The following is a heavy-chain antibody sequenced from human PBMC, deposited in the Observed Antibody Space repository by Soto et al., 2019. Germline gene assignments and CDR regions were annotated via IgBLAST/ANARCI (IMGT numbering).Heavy chain of an antibody. CDR2: IIPIFGTA. V-gene: IGHV1-69*06. J-gene: IGHJ6*02. CDR1: GGTFSSYA. D-gene: IGHD2-2*01. Sequence: SVKVSCKASGGTFSSYAISWVRQAPGQGLEWMGGIIPIFGTANYAQKFQGRVTITADKSTSTAYMELSSLRSEDTAVYYCAGKGYCSSTSCYRPPRGTYYYGMDVWGQGTTVTV. CDR3: AGKGYCSSTSCYRPPRGTYYYGMDV.